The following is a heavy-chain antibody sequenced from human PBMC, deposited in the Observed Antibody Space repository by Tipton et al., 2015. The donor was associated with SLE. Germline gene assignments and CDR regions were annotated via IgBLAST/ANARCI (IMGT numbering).Heavy chain of an antibody. CDR3: ARGSGWWEPLGGFDY. CDR2: ISSSGSTI. Sequence: QLVQSGGGVVRPGGSLRLSCAASGFTFDDHAMNWVRQAPGKGLEWVSYISSSGSTIYYADSVKGRFTISRDNAKNSLYLQMNSLRAEDTAVYYCARGSGWWEPLGGFDYWGQGTLLTVSS. CDR1: GFTFDDHA. J-gene: IGHJ4*02. D-gene: IGHD1-26*01. V-gene: IGHV3-48*03.